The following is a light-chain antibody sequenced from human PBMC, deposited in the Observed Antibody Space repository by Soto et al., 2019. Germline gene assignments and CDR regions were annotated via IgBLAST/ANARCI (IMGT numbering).Light chain of an antibody. CDR2: KAS. J-gene: IGKJ5*01. CDR1: QSLTKW. Sequence: IQMTQSPSTLSASVGDRVNITCRASQSLTKWLAWYQQVPGNVPKLLIYKASTLESGVPSRFSGSGSGTEFTLTISSLQSGASATYFCQQYSSYPVSFGQGTRLEIK. V-gene: IGKV1-5*01. CDR3: QQYSSYPVS.